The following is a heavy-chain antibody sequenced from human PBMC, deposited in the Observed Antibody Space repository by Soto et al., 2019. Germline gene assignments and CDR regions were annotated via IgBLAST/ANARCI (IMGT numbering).Heavy chain of an antibody. CDR3: ARGPTDYYDNSANYFLDY. CDR1: GYTFITYG. J-gene: IGHJ4*02. Sequence: ASVKVSCKASGYTFITYGMIWVRQAPGQGLDWLGWISTYNGNTRYAERLQGRVTMTTDTTTNTAYMELRNLRSDDTAVYYCARGPTDYYDNSANYFLDYWGQGTLVTVSS. CDR2: ISTYNGNT. D-gene: IGHD3-22*01. V-gene: IGHV1-18*01.